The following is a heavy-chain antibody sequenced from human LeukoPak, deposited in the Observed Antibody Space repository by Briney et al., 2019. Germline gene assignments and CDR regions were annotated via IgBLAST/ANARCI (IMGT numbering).Heavy chain of an antibody. CDR3: ARDCSGGSCYHRFDP. CDR1: GGSISSYY. J-gene: IGHJ5*02. V-gene: IGHV4-59*01. CDR2: IYYSGST. Sequence: SETLSLTCTVSGGSISSYYWSWIRQPPGKGLEWIGYIYYSGSTNYNPSLKSRATISVDTSKNQFSLKLSSVTAADTAVYYCARDCSGGSCYHRFDPWGQGTLVTVSS. D-gene: IGHD2-15*01.